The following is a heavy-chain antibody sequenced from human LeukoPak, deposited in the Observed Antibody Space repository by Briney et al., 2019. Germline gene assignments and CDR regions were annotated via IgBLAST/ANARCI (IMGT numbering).Heavy chain of an antibody. D-gene: IGHD1-26*01. CDR2: INPNSGGT. Sequence: ASVKVSCKASGYTFTGYYMHWVRQAPGQGLEWMGWINPNSGGTNYAQKFQGRVTMTRDTSISTAYMELSRLRSDDTAVYYCARDLGGATGSWFDPWGQGTLVTVSS. J-gene: IGHJ5*02. V-gene: IGHV1-2*02. CDR1: GYTFTGYY. CDR3: ARDLGGATGSWFDP.